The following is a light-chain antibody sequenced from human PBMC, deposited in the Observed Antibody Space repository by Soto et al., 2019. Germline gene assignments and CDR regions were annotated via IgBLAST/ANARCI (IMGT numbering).Light chain of an antibody. J-gene: IGKJ1*01. V-gene: IGKV3-15*01. CDR3: QQYNNWPL. Sequence: EIVMTQSPATLSVSPGERATLSCRASQSVSSNLAWYQQKPGQAPRLLIYGASTRATGIPARFSGSGSGTEFPLTISSLQSEDFAVYSCQQYNNWPLFGQGTKVEIK. CDR2: GAS. CDR1: QSVSSN.